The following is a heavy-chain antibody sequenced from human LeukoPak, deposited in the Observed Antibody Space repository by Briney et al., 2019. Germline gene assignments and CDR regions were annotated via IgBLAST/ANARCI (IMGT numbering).Heavy chain of an antibody. CDR2: IPTSGISV. CDR1: GFSFSRYY. J-gene: IGHJ4*02. D-gene: IGHD1-26*01. CDR3: TRAVGLGPGAHFDQ. Sequence: GGSLRLSCAASGFSFSRYYMSWVRQTPGKALEWISYIPTSGISVQYADSVRRRFTASRDDAKNSLHLQMDSLRVEDTAVYYCTRAVGLGPGAHFDQWGQGALVIVSS. V-gene: IGHV3-11*01.